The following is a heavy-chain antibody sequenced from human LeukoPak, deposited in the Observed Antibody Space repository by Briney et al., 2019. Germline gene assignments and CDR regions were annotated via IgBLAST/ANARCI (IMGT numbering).Heavy chain of an antibody. J-gene: IGHJ4*02. CDR3: ARHRFGHLFDY. Sequence: SETLSLTCTVSGAAISGYYWSWIRQPPGKGLEWIGYVYHTGHTHYSPSLKSRVTVSLDTSRDQVSLMLSSVTAADTAVYYCARHRFGHLFDYWGQGTLVLVSS. V-gene: IGHV4-59*01. D-gene: IGHD3-16*01. CDR1: GAAISGYY. CDR2: VYHTGHT.